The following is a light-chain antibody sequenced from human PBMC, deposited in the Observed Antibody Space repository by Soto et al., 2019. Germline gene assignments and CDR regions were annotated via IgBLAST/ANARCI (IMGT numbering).Light chain of an antibody. CDR2: WAS. CDR3: QQFYGAPLT. V-gene: IGKV4-1*01. Sequence: DIMLTQSPDSLAVSLGERATINCKSSQNVLYSSDNRNYLAWFQQKPGQPPKMIINWASSRDSGVADRFSGSGSGTDFPLTSSSLQDEDVAVYYCQQFYGAPLTFGGGTKVEIK. J-gene: IGKJ4*01. CDR1: QNVLYSSDNRNY.